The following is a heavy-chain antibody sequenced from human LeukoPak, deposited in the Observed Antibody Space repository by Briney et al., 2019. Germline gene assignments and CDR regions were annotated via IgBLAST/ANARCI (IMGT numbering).Heavy chain of an antibody. D-gene: IGHD3-22*01. CDR2: IYHSGST. J-gene: IGHJ4*02. CDR3: ARDKGIYYDSSGYYDY. Sequence: SETLSLTCTVSGYSISSGYYWGWIRQPPGKGLEWIGSIYHSGSTYYNPSLKSRVTISVDTSKSQFSLKLSSVTAADTAVYYCARDKGIYYDSSGYYDYWGQGTLVTVSS. CDR1: GYSISSGYY. V-gene: IGHV4-38-2*02.